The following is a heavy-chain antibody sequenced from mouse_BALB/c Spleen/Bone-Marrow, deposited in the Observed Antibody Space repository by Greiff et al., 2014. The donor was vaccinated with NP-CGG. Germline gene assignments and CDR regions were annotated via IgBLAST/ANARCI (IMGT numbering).Heavy chain of an antibody. CDR3: ARDKNYGSYWYFDV. J-gene: IGHJ1*01. Sequence: EVQVVESGGGLVQPGGSLRLSCATSGFTFTDYYMSWVRQPPGKALEWLGFIRNKANGYTTEYSASVKGRFTISRDNSRSILYLQMNTLRAEDSATYYCARDKNYGSYWYFDVWGAGTTVTVSS. CDR2: IRNKANGYTT. CDR1: GFTFTDYY. V-gene: IGHV7-3*02. D-gene: IGHD2-1*01.